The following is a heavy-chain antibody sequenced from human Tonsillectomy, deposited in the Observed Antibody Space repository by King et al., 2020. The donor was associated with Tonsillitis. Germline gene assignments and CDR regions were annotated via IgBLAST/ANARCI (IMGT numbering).Heavy chain of an antibody. CDR2: IKSKTDGGTT. CDR1: GLPFSNAW. D-gene: IGHD3-3*01. CDR3: TTSPGIWIFGVIVDS. J-gene: IGHJ4*02. Sequence: VQLVESGGGLVKPGGSLGLSCAASGLPFSNAWMSWVRQAPGKGLEGVGRIKSKTDGGTTDYVGPVKGRFTIQRDDSKNTPYLEMNSLKTEDTGVYFCTTSPGIWIFGVIVDSWGQGTLVTVSS. V-gene: IGHV3-15*01.